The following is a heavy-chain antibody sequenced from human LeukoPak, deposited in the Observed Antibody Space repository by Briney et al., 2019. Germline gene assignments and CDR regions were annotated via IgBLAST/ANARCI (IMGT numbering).Heavy chain of an antibody. V-gene: IGHV1-2*06. D-gene: IGHD1-1*01. CDR3: ARDPSPNDLAHFDY. J-gene: IGHJ4*02. Sequence: ASVKVSCKASGYTFTSYGINWVRQAPGQGLEWMGRIIPNGGGTSYAQKFQGRVTMTRDTSISTTYMELSRLKSDDTAVYYCARDPSPNDLAHFDYWGQGTLVTVSS. CDR2: IIPNGGGT. CDR1: GYTFTSYG.